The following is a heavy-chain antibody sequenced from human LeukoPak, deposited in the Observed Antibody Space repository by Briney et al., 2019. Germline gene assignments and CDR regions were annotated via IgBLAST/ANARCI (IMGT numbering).Heavy chain of an antibody. J-gene: IGHJ1*01. V-gene: IGHV4-34*01. CDR1: GFTFSDNY. Sequence: GSLRLSWAASGFTFSDNYMSWVRQAPGKGLEWIGEINHSGSTNYNPSLKSRVTISVDTSKNQFSLKLSSVTAADTAVYYCARGRLVAVVVAATRRAEYFQHWGQGTLVTVSS. D-gene: IGHD2-15*01. CDR3: ARGRLVAVVVAATRRAEYFQH. CDR2: INHSGST.